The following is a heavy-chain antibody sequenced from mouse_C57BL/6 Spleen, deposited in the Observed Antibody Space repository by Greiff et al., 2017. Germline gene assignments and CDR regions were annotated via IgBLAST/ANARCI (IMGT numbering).Heavy chain of an antibody. CDR1: GYTFTDYN. J-gene: IGHJ4*01. CDR3: TTTANYYYGSSLYYYAMDY. Sequence: EVQLQESGPELVKPGASVKMSCKASGYTFTDYNMHWVKQSHGKSLEWIGYINPNNGGTSYNQKFKGKATLTVNTSSSTAYMELRSLTSEDSAVYYCTTTANYYYGSSLYYYAMDYWGQGTSVTVSS. CDR2: INPNNGGT. V-gene: IGHV1-22*01. D-gene: IGHD1-1*01.